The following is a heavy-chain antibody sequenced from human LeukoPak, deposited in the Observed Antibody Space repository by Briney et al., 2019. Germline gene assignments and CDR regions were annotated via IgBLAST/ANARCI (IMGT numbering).Heavy chain of an antibody. Sequence: SETLSLTCTVSGGSISSGGYYWSWIRQHPGKGLEWIGYIYYSGSTYYHPSLKSRVTISVDTSKNQFSLKLSSVTAADTAVYYCARDDGGSSSRFDYWGQGTLVTVSS. CDR3: ARDDGGSSSRFDY. J-gene: IGHJ4*02. CDR1: GGSISSGGYY. CDR2: IYYSGST. D-gene: IGHD3-16*01. V-gene: IGHV4-31*03.